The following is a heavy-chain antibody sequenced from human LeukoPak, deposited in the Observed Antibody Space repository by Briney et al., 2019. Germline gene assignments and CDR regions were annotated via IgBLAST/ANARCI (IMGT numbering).Heavy chain of an antibody. CDR2: IYYSGST. Sequence: PSETLSLTCTVSDGSISSYYWNWIRQPPGKGLEWIGYIYYSGSTNYNPSLKSRVTISVDTSKNQFSLKLSSVTAADTAVYYCARTSGYSSSWYLYYWGQGTLVTVSS. J-gene: IGHJ4*02. V-gene: IGHV4-59*01. CDR1: DGSISSYY. D-gene: IGHD6-13*01. CDR3: ARTSGYSSSWYLYY.